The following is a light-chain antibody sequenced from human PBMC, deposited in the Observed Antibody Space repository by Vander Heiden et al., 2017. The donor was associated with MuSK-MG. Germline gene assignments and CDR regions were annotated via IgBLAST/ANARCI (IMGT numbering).Light chain of an antibody. Sequence: QSVLTQPTSMSRAPGHRVTSSCTGSSSNIGAGYDVHSYQQLPGTAPKLLIYGNSNRPSVVPDRFSGSKSGTSASLAITGLQAEDEADYYSQSYDSSLSGSGVFGGGTKLTVL. CDR2: GNS. CDR1: SSNIGAGYD. J-gene: IGLJ2*01. V-gene: IGLV1-40*01. CDR3: QSYDSSLSGSGV.